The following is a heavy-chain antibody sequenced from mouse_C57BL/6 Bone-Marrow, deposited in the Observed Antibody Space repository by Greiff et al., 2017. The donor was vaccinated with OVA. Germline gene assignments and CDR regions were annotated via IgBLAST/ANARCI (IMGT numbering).Heavy chain of an antibody. V-gene: IGHV1-64*01. J-gene: IGHJ2*01. CDR2: IHPNSGST. CDR1: GYTFTSYW. Sequence: QVQLQQPGAELVKPGASVKLSCTASGYTFTSYWMHWVKQRPGQGLEWIGMIHPNSGSTNYNEKFKSKATLTVDKSSSTAYMQLSSLTSEDSAVYYCAREAMITYYFDYWGQGTTLTVSS. CDR3: AREAMITYYFDY. D-gene: IGHD2-4*01.